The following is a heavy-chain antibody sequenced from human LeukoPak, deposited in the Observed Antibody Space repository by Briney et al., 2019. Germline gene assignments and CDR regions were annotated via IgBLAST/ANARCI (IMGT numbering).Heavy chain of an antibody. V-gene: IGHV3-23*01. CDR2: ISGSGGST. CDR3: AEQSSDNHHDAFDI. Sequence: PGGSLRLSCAASGFTFSSYSMNWVRQAPGKGLEWVSAISGSGGSTYYADSVKGRFTISRDNSKNTLYLQMNSLRAEDTAVYYCAEQSSDNHHDAFDIWGQGTMVTVSS. D-gene: IGHD3-22*01. CDR1: GFTFSSYS. J-gene: IGHJ3*02.